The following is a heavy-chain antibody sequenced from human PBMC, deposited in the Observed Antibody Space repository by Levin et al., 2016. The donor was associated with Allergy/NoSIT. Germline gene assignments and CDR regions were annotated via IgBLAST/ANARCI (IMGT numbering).Heavy chain of an antibody. Sequence: VRQAPGKGLEWVSSISSSSSYIYYADSVKGRFTISRDNAKNSLYLQMNSLRAEDTAVYYCARGNEMVRGVTALVRGVITPFDYWGQGTLVTVSS. D-gene: IGHD3-10*01. V-gene: IGHV3-21*01. CDR2: ISSSSSYI. J-gene: IGHJ4*02. CDR3: ARGNEMVRGVTALVRGVITPFDY.